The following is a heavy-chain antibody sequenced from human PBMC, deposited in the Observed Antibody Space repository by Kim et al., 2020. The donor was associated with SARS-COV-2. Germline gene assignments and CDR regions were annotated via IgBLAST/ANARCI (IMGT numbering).Heavy chain of an antibody. D-gene: IGHD3-10*01. CDR1: GFTVSRNY. CDR3: ARDREFYYGSGTFH. Sequence: GGSLRLSCAASGFTVSRNYMSWVRQAPGKGLEWVSVIHSGSILYYSDSVKGRFTISSDSSRNTLDLQMNSLRAEDTAVYYCARDREFYYGSGTFHWGQGTLVTVSS. J-gene: IGHJ4*02. CDR2: IHSGSIL. V-gene: IGHV3-66*01.